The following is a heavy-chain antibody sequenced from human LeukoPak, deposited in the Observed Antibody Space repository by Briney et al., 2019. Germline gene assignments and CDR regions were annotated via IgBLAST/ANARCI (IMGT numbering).Heavy chain of an antibody. CDR3: ARDLRTPSDTNIAIDY. CDR2: IKSDGSSA. J-gene: IGHJ4*02. V-gene: IGHV3-74*01. D-gene: IGHD4-23*01. CDR1: GFTFSSYW. Sequence: GGSLRLSCAASGFTFSSYWMHSVRQAPGKGLVWVSRIKSDGSSASYADSVKGRFTISRDNAKNTLYLQMNNLRAEDTAVYYCARDLRTPSDTNIAIDYWGQGTLVTVSS.